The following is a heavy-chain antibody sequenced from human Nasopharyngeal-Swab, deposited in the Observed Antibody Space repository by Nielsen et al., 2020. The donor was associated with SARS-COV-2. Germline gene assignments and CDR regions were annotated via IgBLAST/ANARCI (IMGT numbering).Heavy chain of an antibody. J-gene: IGHJ6*02. CDR2: ITSDGTTT. V-gene: IGHV3-74*01. CDR3: ARRLVWFGEAHYYYYGMDV. D-gene: IGHD3-10*01. Sequence: GESLKISCAASGFSFSSYWMHWVRQAPGKGLVWVSCITSDGTTTRYADSVKGRFTVSRDNAKNTLYLEMNSLRADDTAVYYCARRLVWFGEAHYYYYGMDVWGQGTTVTVSS. CDR1: GFSFSSYW.